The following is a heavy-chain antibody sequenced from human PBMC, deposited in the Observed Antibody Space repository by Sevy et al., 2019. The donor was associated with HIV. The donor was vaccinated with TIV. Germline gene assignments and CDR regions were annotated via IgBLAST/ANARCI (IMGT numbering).Heavy chain of an antibody. CDR2: IIPIFGTA. CDR1: GGTFSSYA. CDR3: AREYNSSSAYFDY. Sequence: ASVKVSCKASGGTFSSYAISWVRQAPGQGLEWMGGIIPIFGTANYAQTFQGRVTITADESTSTAYMELSSLRSEDTAVYYCAREYNSSSAYFDYWGQGTLVTVSS. D-gene: IGHD6-6*01. V-gene: IGHV1-69*13. J-gene: IGHJ4*02.